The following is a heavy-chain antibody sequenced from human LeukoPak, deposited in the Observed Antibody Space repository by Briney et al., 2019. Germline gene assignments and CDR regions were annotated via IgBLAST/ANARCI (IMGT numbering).Heavy chain of an antibody. D-gene: IGHD2-21*02. CDR1: GGSISSYY. CDR2: IYYSGST. Sequence: SETLSLTCTVSGGSISSYYWSWIRQPPGKGLEWIGYIYYSGSTNYNPSLKSRVTISVDTSKNQFSLKLSSATAADTAVYYCARGSCGGDCYYPLFDYWGQGTLVTVSS. CDR3: ARGSCGGDCYYPLFDY. J-gene: IGHJ4*02. V-gene: IGHV4-59*01.